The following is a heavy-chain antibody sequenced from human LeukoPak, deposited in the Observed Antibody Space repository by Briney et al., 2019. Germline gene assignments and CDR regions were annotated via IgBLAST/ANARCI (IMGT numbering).Heavy chain of an antibody. J-gene: IGHJ4*02. V-gene: IGHV3-7*01. CDR3: KSGGAAPGSFDN. Sequence: PGGSLRLSCAASGFTFSDYWMSWMRLAPGKGLEWVANIKYDGDEEYYVDSVKGRFTISRDNAKNSLYLQLNSLRVEDTAVYYCKSGGAAPGSFDNWGQGTLVTVSP. CDR1: GFTFSDYW. CDR2: IKYDGDEE. D-gene: IGHD6-13*01.